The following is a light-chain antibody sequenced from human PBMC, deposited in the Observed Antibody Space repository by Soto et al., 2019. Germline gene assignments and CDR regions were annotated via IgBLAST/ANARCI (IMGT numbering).Light chain of an antibody. V-gene: IGLV1-40*01. CDR2: GNI. Sequence: QLVLTQPPSVSGAPGQRVTISCTGSSSNIGAGYDVHWYQQLPGTAPKLLIYGNINRPSGVPDRFSASKSGTSASLAITGLQAEDEADYYCQSYDSTLSVHVVFGGGTKVTVL. CDR3: QSYDSTLSVHVV. J-gene: IGLJ2*01. CDR1: SSNIGAGYD.